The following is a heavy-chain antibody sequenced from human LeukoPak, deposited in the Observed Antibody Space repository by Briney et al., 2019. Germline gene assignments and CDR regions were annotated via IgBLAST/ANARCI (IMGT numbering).Heavy chain of an antibody. D-gene: IGHD3-10*01. CDR3: AKDRARYGSGTYYNGYYYGMDV. CDR2: IWHDGSKR. V-gene: IGHV3-33*06. J-gene: IGHJ6*02. Sequence: GGSLRLSCAASGFTFSYYGMQWVRQAPGKGLEWVALIWHDGSKRYCADSVKGRFTISRDNSKNTMYVQMNSLRAEDTAVYYCAKDRARYGSGTYYNGYYYGMDVWGQGTTVTVSS. CDR1: GFTFSYYG.